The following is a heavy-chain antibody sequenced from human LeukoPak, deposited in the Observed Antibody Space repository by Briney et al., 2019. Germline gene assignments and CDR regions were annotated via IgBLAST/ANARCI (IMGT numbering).Heavy chain of an antibody. J-gene: IGHJ3*02. CDR3: ARDLLAGYTKRAFDI. D-gene: IGHD3-3*02. CDR2: IHYSGST. CDR1: GGSISSHY. Sequence: SETPSLTCTVSGGSISSHYWNWIRQTPGKGLEWIGYIHYSGSTNYNPSLNSQVTMSLDTSKNQFSLTLSSVTAADTAVYYCARDLLAGYTKRAFDIWGQGTMVTVSS. V-gene: IGHV4-59*11.